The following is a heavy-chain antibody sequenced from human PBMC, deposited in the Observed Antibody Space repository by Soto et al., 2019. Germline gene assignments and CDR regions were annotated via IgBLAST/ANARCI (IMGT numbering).Heavy chain of an antibody. Sequence: PGESLKISCKASGYSFTTYWIAWVRQMPGKGLEWMGIINPGDSDIRYSPSFQGQVTISADNSISTAYLQWNSLKASDTAMYYCARHEQFYYYYYGMDVWGQGTAVTVSS. CDR3: ARHEQFYYYYYGMDV. V-gene: IGHV5-51*01. CDR2: INPGDSDI. CDR1: GYSFTTYW. D-gene: IGHD4-4*01. J-gene: IGHJ6*02.